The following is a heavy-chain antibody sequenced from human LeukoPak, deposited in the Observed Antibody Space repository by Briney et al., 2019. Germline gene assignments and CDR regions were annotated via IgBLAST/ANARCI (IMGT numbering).Heavy chain of an antibody. CDR2: ISGSGGST. CDR1: GFTFSSNA. V-gene: IGHV3-23*01. CDR3: AKTLEAWFGEFDP. J-gene: IGHJ5*02. D-gene: IGHD3-10*01. Sequence: GESLRLSCAASGFTFSSNAMSWDRQAPGKGLEWVSAISGSGGSTYYADSVKGRFTISRDNSKNTLYLQMNSLRAEDTAVYYCAKTLEAWFGEFDPWGQGTLVTVSS.